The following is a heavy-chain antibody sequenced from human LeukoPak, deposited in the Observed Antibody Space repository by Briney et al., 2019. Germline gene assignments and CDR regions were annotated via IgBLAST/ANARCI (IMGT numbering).Heavy chain of an antibody. D-gene: IGHD1-1*01. J-gene: IGHJ4*02. V-gene: IGHV4-30-2*01. Sequence: SETLSLTCTVSGGSISSGGYYWRWIRQPPGKGLEWIGYIYHSGSTYYNPSLKSRVTISVDRSKNQFSLKLSSVTAADTAVYYCASTRDWNRGIIDYWGQGTLVTVSS. CDR1: GGSISSGGYY. CDR3: ASTRDWNRGIIDY. CDR2: IYHSGST.